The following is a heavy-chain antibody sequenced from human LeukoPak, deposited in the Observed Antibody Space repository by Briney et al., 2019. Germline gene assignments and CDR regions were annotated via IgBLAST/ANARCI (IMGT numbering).Heavy chain of an antibody. CDR2: INPNSGGT. J-gene: IGHJ6*03. D-gene: IGHD3-10*01. CDR3: ARDSIWFGEPTHMDV. Sequence: GASVKVSCKASGYTFTGYYMHWVRQAPGQGLEWMGWINPNSGGTNYAQKLQGRVTMTTDTSTSTAYMELRSLRSDDTAVYYCARDSIWFGEPTHMDVWGKGTTVTISS. CDR1: GYTFTGYY. V-gene: IGHV1-2*02.